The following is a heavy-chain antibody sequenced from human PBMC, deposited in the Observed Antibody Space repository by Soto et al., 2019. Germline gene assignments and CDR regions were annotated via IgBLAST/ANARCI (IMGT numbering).Heavy chain of an antibody. Sequence: GGSLRLSCAASGFTFSSYGMHWVRQAPGKGLEWVAVIWYDGSNKYYADSVKGRFTISRDNSKNTLYLQMNSLRAEDTAVYYCARDALYYYDSSGPPEYFQHWGQGTLVTVSS. V-gene: IGHV3-33*01. CDR2: IWYDGSNK. CDR3: ARDALYYYDSSGPPEYFQH. J-gene: IGHJ1*01. CDR1: GFTFSSYG. D-gene: IGHD3-22*01.